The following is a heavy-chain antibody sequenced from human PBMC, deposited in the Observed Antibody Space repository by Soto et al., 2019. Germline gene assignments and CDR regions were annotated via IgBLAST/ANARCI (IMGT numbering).Heavy chain of an antibody. J-gene: IGHJ5*02. CDR3: ARDQCGTNGVCYLNWFDP. D-gene: IGHD2-8*01. CDR1: GGTFSSYA. Sequence: ASVKVSCKASGGTFSSYAISWVRQAPGQGLEWMGGIIPIFGTANYAQKFQGRVTITADESTSTAYMELSSLRSEDTAVYYCARDQCGTNGVCYLNWFDPWGQGALVTVSS. CDR2: IIPIFGTA. V-gene: IGHV1-69*13.